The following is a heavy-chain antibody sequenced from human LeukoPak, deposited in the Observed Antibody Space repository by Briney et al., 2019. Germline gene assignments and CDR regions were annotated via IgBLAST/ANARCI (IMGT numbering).Heavy chain of an antibody. Sequence: GGSLRLSCAASGFTVSSNYMSWVRQAPAKGLEWVSVIYSGGSTYYADSVKGRFTISRDNSKNTLYLQMNSLRAEDTAVYYCAKGPAAAAGSFGYWGQGTLVTVSS. CDR2: IYSGGST. D-gene: IGHD6-13*01. V-gene: IGHV3-53*01. J-gene: IGHJ4*02. CDR3: AKGPAAAAGSFGY. CDR1: GFTVSSNY.